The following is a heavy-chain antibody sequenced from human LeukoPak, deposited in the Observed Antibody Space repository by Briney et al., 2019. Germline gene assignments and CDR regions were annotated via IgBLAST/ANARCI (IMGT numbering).Heavy chain of an antibody. CDR1: GFTFSDYY. CDR3: ARGYGDYPPSLYFDY. V-gene: IGHV3-11*04. CDR2: ISSSGSTI. D-gene: IGHD4-17*01. Sequence: GGSLRLSCAASGFTFSDYYMSWIRQAPGKGLGRVSHISSSGSTIYYADSVKGRFTISRDNAENSLYLQMNSLIAEDTAVDYCARGYGDYPPSLYFDYWGQGNLVTVSS. J-gene: IGHJ4*02.